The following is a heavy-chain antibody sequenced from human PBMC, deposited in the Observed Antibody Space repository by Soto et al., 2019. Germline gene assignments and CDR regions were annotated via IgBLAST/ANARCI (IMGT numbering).Heavy chain of an antibody. Sequence: GGSLRLSCAASGFTFSSYAMSWVRQARGKGLEWVSAISGSGGSTYYADSVKGRFTISRDNSKNTLYLQMNSLRAEDTAVYYCAKCTMIVEFEYYFDYWGQGTLVTVSS. J-gene: IGHJ4*02. CDR3: AKCTMIVEFEYYFDY. D-gene: IGHD3-22*01. V-gene: IGHV3-23*01. CDR2: ISGSGGST. CDR1: GFTFSSYA.